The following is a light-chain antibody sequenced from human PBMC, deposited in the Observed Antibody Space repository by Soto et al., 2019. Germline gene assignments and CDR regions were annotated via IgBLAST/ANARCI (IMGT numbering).Light chain of an antibody. CDR1: QDIAIY. J-gene: IGKJ4*02. CDR3: QQLRLYPST. Sequence: IQLTQSPSSLSASVGDRVTITCRASQDIAIYLAWYQQKPGEAPKLLIYAASTLYGGVPSRFRGSGCGTYYAITITSLPAEDFATYYCQQLRLYPSTVGGGTKVDI. V-gene: IGKV1-9*01. CDR2: AAS.